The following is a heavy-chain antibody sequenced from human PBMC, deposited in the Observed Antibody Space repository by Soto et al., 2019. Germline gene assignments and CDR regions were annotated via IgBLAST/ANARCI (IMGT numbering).Heavy chain of an antibody. V-gene: IGHV4-34*01. D-gene: IGHD3-9*01. Sequence: SETLSLTCAVYGGSFSGYYWSWIRQPPGKGLEWIGEINHSGSTNYNPSLKSRVTISVDTSKNQFSLKLSSVTAADTAVYYCARDREEYYDILTGHDAFDIWGQGTMVTV. J-gene: IGHJ3*02. CDR2: INHSGST. CDR1: GGSFSGYY. CDR3: ARDREEYYDILTGHDAFDI.